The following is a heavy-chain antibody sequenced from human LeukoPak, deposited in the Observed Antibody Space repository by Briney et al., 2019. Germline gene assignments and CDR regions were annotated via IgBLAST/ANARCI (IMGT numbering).Heavy chain of an antibody. D-gene: IGHD5-24*01. CDR1: GGSISRYY. V-gene: IGHV4-59*01. J-gene: IGHJ4*02. CDR3: TRDRRDGHNYVDL. CDR2: FYYSGST. Sequence: PSVTLTLTCTVSGGSISRYYWSWIRQPPGKGLEWLGYFYYSGSTNYNPSLKSRVTISVDTSQNQFSMKLSSVTAADTAMYYCTRDRRDGHNYVDLWGQGTMVTVSS.